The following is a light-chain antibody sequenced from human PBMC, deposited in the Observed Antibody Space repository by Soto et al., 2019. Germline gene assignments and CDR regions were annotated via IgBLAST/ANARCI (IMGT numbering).Light chain of an antibody. CDR3: QQLNTYPVT. CDR2: AAS. J-gene: IGKJ4*01. Sequence: DIQITQSPSSLSASVGDRVTITCRASQGISSYLAWYQQKPGKAPKLLIYAASTLQSGVPARFSGSGSGTDFTLSITSLQPEDFATYYCQQLNTYPVTVGGGTKVDI. CDR1: QGISSY. V-gene: IGKV1-9*01.